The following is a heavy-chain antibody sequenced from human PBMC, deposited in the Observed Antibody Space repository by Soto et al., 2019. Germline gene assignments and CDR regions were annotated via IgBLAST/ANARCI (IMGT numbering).Heavy chain of an antibody. Sequence: QVQLVQSGAEVKKPGASVKVSCKASGYTFTSYGISWVRQAPGQGLEWMGWISAYNGNTNYAQKLQGRVTMTTDTPTSTAYRELRSLRSDDTAVYSWARDKAVLWFGETGGGNWFDPWGQGTLVTVTS. CDR2: ISAYNGNT. J-gene: IGHJ5*02. CDR3: ARDKAVLWFGETGGGNWFDP. D-gene: IGHD3-10*01. V-gene: IGHV1-18*04. CDR1: GYTFTSYG.